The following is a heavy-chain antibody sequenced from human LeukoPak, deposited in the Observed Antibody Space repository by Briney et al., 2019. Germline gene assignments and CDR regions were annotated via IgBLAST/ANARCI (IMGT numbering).Heavy chain of an antibody. V-gene: IGHV4-30-4*01. CDR1: GGSISSGDYY. D-gene: IGHD5-18*01. CDR2: INHSGST. J-gene: IGHJ4*02. Sequence: PSQTLSLTCTVSGGSISSGDYYWSWIRQPPGKGLEWIGEINHSGSTNYNPSLKSRVTISVDTSKNQFSLKLSSVTAADTAVYYCARVVRRVQYSYAPGSFDYWGQGTLVTVSS. CDR3: ARVVRRVQYSYAPGSFDY.